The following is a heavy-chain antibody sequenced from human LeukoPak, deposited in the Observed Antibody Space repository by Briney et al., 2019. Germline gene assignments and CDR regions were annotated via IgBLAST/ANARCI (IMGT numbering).Heavy chain of an antibody. V-gene: IGHV1-2*04. J-gene: IGHJ3*02. Sequence: GASVKVSCKASGYTLTNYYIHWVRQAPGQGLEWMGWINPDHGGTNYAQKFQGWVTMTRDTSISTAYMELSRLRSDDTAVYYCARGGSSGWYEDAFDIWGQGTMVTVSS. CDR2: INPDHGGT. D-gene: IGHD6-19*01. CDR3: ARGGSSGWYEDAFDI. CDR1: GYTLTNYY.